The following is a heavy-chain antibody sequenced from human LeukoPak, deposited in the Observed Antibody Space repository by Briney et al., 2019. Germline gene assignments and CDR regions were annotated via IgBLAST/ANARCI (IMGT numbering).Heavy chain of an antibody. J-gene: IGHJ4*02. CDR2: INEGGSQK. V-gene: IGHV3-7*01. CDR1: GFTFGGYW. CDR3: ARITWTGVDY. D-gene: IGHD3/OR15-3a*01. Sequence: GGSLRLSCAASGFTFGGYWMSWVRQAPGKGLQWVADINEGGSQKFVVDSVKGRFTVSRDNARNSLYLHMNSLRVEDTATYYCARITWTGVDYWGQGTLVTVSS.